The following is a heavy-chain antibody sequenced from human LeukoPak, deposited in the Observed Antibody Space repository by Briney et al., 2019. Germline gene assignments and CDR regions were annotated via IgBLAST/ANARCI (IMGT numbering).Heavy chain of an antibody. CDR1: GFTFCSSA. CDR3: ARGTDTKPFWSGYWVDV. V-gene: IGHV3-30*03. Sequence: PGGSLRLSCAASGFTFCSSAMHWVRQAPGKGLEWVAVISYDESNKYYADSVKGRFTISRDNSKNTLYLQMNSLRAEDTAVYYCARGTDTKPFWSGYWVDVWGQGTTVTVSS. D-gene: IGHD3-3*01. J-gene: IGHJ6*02. CDR2: ISYDESNK.